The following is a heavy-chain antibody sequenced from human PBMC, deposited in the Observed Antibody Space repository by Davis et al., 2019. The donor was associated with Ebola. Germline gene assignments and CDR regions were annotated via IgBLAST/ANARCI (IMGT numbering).Heavy chain of an antibody. V-gene: IGHV1-8*01. J-gene: IGHJ5*02. Sequence: ASVTVSRKASGYTFPRYDIHWVRLATGPWFEWMGWMNPNSGNTGYAQKFQGRVTMTRDTSTSTAYMELSSLRSEDMAVYYCARASWATVGTRWFDPWGQGTLVTVSS. CDR2: MNPNSGNT. CDR3: ARASWATVGTRWFDP. D-gene: IGHD6-13*01. CDR1: GYTFPRYD.